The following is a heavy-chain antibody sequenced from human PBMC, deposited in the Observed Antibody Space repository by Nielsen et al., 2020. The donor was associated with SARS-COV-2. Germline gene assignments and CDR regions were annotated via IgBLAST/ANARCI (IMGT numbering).Heavy chain of an antibody. CDR2: IWHDGSKK. V-gene: IGHV3-33*01. CDR3: ARFRGTINSSDY. CDR1: GFTFTTSG. J-gene: IGHJ4*02. Sequence: GGSLRLSCSASGFTFTTSGMHWVRQAPGKGLEWLAMIWHDGSKKYYADSVEGRFTISRDNSNSTLYLQMNSLQPDDTAIYYCARFRGTINSSDYWGQGTLVIVSS. D-gene: IGHD1-26*01.